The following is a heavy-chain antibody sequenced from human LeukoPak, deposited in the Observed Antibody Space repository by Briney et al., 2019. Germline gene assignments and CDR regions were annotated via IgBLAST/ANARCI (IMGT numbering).Heavy chain of an antibody. CDR3: ARDQTYYVSSGYYYVTYLQH. V-gene: IGHV4-4*07. Sequence: PSETLSLTCTVSGASISSSYCTWIRQSAGEGLEWIRRMSSGGSTTYNPSFKGRVTVSLDTSKRQFSLNLSSVTAADTAVYYCARDQTYYVSSGYYYVTYLQHWGQGILVTVSS. CDR2: MSSGGST. J-gene: IGHJ1*01. D-gene: IGHD3-22*01. CDR1: GASISSSY.